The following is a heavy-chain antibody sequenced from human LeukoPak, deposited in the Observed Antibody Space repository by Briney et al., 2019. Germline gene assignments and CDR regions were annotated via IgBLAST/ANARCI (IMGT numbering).Heavy chain of an antibody. Sequence: PGGSLRLSCVASGFTFSTHWVNWVRQAPGKGLEWVASISSTSTFIYSADSVKGRFTISRGTAKNSLFLQMNSLRAEDTAIYYCARDYFDSSDYPQTYYYYYMDVWGKGTTVTVSS. D-gene: IGHD3-22*01. J-gene: IGHJ6*03. CDR1: GFTFSTHW. CDR3: ARDYFDSSDYPQTYYYYYMDV. CDR2: ISSTSTFI. V-gene: IGHV3-21*01.